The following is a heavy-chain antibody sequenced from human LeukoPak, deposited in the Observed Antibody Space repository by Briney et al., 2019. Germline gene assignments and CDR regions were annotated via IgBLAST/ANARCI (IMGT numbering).Heavy chain of an antibody. D-gene: IGHD5-12*01. V-gene: IGHV3-23*01. CDR2: VRGSGSDT. Sequence: AGGSLRLSCAASGXTFSTYAMSWVRQAPGKGLEWVSAVRGSGSDTYYANSVKGRFTISRDNSKNTLYLQMNSLRAEDTAIYYCAKTSRGNSGYDSPFDYWGQGTLVTVSS. CDR3: AKTSRGNSGYDSPFDY. CDR1: GXTFSTYA. J-gene: IGHJ4*02.